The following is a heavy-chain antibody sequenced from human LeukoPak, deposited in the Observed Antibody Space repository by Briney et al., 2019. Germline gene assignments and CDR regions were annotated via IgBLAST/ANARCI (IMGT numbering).Heavy chain of an antibody. V-gene: IGHV4-39*07. Sequence: SETLSLTCTVSGGSISSSSYYWGWIRQPPGKGLEWIGSIYYSGSTYYNPSLKSRVTISVDTSKNQFSLNLSSVTAADTAVYYCASGYSYGSYYFDYWGQGTLVTVSS. CDR2: IYYSGST. CDR1: GGSISSSSYY. CDR3: ASGYSYGSYYFDY. D-gene: IGHD5-18*01. J-gene: IGHJ4*02.